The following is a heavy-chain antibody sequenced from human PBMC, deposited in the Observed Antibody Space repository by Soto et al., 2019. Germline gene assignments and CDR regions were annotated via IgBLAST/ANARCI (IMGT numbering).Heavy chain of an antibody. J-gene: IGHJ6*02. CDR3: ASGRIFPPARASKYYYYYGMDV. Sequence: SVKVSCKASGGIFSSYAISWVRQAPGQGREWMGGIIPIFGTANYAQKFQGRVTITADNSTSTAYMELSSLRSEDTAVYYCASGRIFPPARASKYYYYYGMDVWGQGTTVTVSS. V-gene: IGHV1-69*06. D-gene: IGHD3-9*01. CDR1: GGIFSSYA. CDR2: IIPIFGTA.